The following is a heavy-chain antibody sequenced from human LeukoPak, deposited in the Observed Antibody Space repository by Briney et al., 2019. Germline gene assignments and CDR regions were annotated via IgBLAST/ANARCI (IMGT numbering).Heavy chain of an antibody. D-gene: IGHD2-2*01. V-gene: IGHV4-34*01. CDR1: GGSSNDYF. Sequence: SETLSLTCAVYGGSSNDYFWSWIRQPPGKGLEWIGEINHGGSTNYNPSLKSRITISVDTSKNQFSLKLSSMTAADTAVYYCARGRTGYQLLPTKKDYSYYYIDVWGKGTTVTVSS. CDR3: ARGRTGYQLLPTKKDYSYYYIDV. J-gene: IGHJ6*03. CDR2: INHGGST.